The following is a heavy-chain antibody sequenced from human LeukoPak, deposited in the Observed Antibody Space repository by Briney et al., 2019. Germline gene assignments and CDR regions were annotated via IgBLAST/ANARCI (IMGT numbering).Heavy chain of an antibody. J-gene: IGHJ4*02. D-gene: IGHD3-3*02. V-gene: IGHV3-23*01. CDR1: GFTFSSYA. CDR3: AKLGAEAFLGGHYFFDY. CDR2: IIGRGGRT. Sequence: QSGGSVRLLCAASGFTFSSYAMNWVRQAPGKGLEWVSGIIGRGGRTYYADSVKGRFTISRDNSKNTLYLQMKSLRADDTAVYYCAKLGAEAFLGGHYFFDYWGQGTLVTLSS.